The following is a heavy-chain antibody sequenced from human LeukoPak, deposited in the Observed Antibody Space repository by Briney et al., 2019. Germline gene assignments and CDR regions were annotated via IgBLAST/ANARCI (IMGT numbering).Heavy chain of an antibody. V-gene: IGHV3-74*01. D-gene: IGHD3-22*01. Sequence: GGSLRLSCATSGFTFTTFWMHWVRHAPGKGLVWVSRINHDGSSTNYADSVRGRFTISRDNAKNTVYLQMNSLRAEDTAVYYCVRDWGYDSSGYWQKYFDTWGEGTLVTVSS. CDR1: GFTFTTFW. CDR3: VRDWGYDSSGYWQKYFDT. CDR2: INHDGSST. J-gene: IGHJ4*02.